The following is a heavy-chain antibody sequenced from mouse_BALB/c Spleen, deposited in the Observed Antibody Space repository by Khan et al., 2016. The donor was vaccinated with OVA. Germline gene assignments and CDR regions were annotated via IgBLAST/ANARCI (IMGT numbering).Heavy chain of an antibody. J-gene: IGHJ3*01. CDR1: GFTFSNYG. V-gene: IGHV5-6*01. CDR2: ISSDGTYT. CDR3: TSHLTGSFAY. D-gene: IGHD4-1*01. Sequence: EVELVESGGDLVKPGGSLKLSCAASGFTFSNYGMSWVRPTPDKRLAWVATISSDGTYTYYPDRVKGRFTISRNNAKNTLYLQMSSLKSEDTAMYYCTSHLTGSFAYWGQGTLVTVSA.